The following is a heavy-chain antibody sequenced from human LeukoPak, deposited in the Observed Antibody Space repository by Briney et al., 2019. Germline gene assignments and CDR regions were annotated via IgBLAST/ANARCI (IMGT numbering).Heavy chain of an antibody. V-gene: IGHV4-59*08. CDR2: IYYSGST. D-gene: IGHD5-18*01. J-gene: IGHJ4*02. CDR1: GGSISSYY. Sequence: SETLSLTCTVSGGSISSYYWSWIRQPPGKGLEWIGYIYYSGSTNYNPSLKSRVTISVDTSKNQFSLKLSSVTAADTAVYYCARHSGLGSYGFSDFDYWGQGTLVTVSS. CDR3: ARHSGLGSYGFSDFDY.